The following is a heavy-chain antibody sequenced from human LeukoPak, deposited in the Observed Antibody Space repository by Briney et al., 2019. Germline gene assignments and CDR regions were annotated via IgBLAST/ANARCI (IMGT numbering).Heavy chain of an antibody. J-gene: IGHJ4*02. Sequence: GSLRLSCAASGFTFSSYSMNWVRQAPGKGLEWVSSISSSSSYIYYADSVKGRFTISRDNAQNTLYLQMNSLRAEDTAVYYCVRGNTGYGNFDQWGQGTLVTVSS. V-gene: IGHV3-21*01. D-gene: IGHD5-12*01. CDR1: GFTFSSYS. CDR2: ISSSSSYI. CDR3: VRGNTGYGNFDQ.